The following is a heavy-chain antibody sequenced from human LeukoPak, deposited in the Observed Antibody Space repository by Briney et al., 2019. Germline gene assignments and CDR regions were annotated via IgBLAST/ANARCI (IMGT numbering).Heavy chain of an antibody. CDR2: IYYSGST. CDR1: GGSISSYY. D-gene: IGHD3-22*01. Sequence: SETLSLTCTVSGGSISSYYWSWIRQPPGKGLEWIGYIYYSGSTYYNPSLKSRVTISVDTSKNQFSLKLSSVTAADTAVYYCASSTYYYDSSGYYPSLGYYYGMDVWGQGTTVTVSS. CDR3: ASSTYYYDSSGYYPSLGYYYGMDV. J-gene: IGHJ6*02. V-gene: IGHV4-59*08.